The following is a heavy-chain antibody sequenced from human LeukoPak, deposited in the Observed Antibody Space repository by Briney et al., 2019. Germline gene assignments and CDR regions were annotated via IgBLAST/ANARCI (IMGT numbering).Heavy chain of an antibody. Sequence: PSETLSLTCAVSGGSLSGYYWTWIRQPPGKGLEWIGEINHSGSANYNPSLVSRVTISLDTSKNHFSLNLSSVTAADTAVYYCARGQGTVTTHWGQGTLVTVS. CDR1: GGSLSGYY. J-gene: IGHJ4*02. V-gene: IGHV4-34*01. CDR2: INHSGSA. CDR3: ARGQGTVTTH. D-gene: IGHD4-11*01.